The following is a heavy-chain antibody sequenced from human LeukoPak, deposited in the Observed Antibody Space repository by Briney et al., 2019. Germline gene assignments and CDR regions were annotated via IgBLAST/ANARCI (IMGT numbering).Heavy chain of an antibody. V-gene: IGHV1-2*02. J-gene: IGHJ6*02. Sequence: ASVKVSCKASGYTFTGYYKHWVRQAPGQGLEWMGWINPNSGGTNYAQKFQGRVTMTRDTSISTAYMELSRLRSDDTAVYYCARDQYCSSTSCSYYGMDVWGQGTTVTVSS. D-gene: IGHD2-2*01. CDR2: INPNSGGT. CDR1: GYTFTGYY. CDR3: ARDQYCSSTSCSYYGMDV.